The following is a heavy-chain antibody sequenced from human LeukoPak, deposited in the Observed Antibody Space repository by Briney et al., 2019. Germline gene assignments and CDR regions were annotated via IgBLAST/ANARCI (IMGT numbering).Heavy chain of an antibody. CDR2: TSGSGSTI. J-gene: IGHJ4*02. V-gene: IGHV3-11*01. Sequence: GGSLRLSCAASGFIFSDYYMSWIRQAPGKGLEWVSYTSGSGSTIYNADSVKGRFTISRDNAKNSLYLQMNSLRAEDTAVYYCARDDRWLVPDYWGQGTLVTVSS. CDR1: GFIFSDYY. D-gene: IGHD6-19*01. CDR3: ARDDRWLVPDY.